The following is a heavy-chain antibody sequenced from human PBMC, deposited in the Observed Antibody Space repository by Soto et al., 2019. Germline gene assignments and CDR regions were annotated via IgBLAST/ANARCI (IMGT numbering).Heavy chain of an antibody. CDR2: ISSSSSYI. V-gene: IGHV3-21*01. D-gene: IGHD3-10*01. CDR1: GFTVSSYA. CDR3: ARDGSGSGSYYRLDY. J-gene: IGHJ4*02. Sequence: GGSLRLSCAASGFTVSSYAMSWVRQAPGKGLEWVSSISSSSSYIYYADSVKGRFTISRDNAKNSLYLQMNSLRAEDTAVYYCARDGSGSGSYYRLDYWGQGTLVTSPQ.